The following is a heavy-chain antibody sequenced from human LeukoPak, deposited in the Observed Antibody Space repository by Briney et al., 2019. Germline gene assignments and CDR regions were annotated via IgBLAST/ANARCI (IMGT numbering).Heavy chain of an antibody. CDR2: INPNSGGT. CDR1: GYTFTGYY. J-gene: IGHJ4*02. CDR3: ARDLAEYYDSSGYYRDY. Sequence: GASVKVSCKASGYTFTGYYMHWVRQAPGQGLEWMGWINPNSGGTNYAQKFQGRVTMTRDTSISTAYMELSRLRSDDTAVYYCARDLAEYYDSSGYYRDYWGQGTLVTVSS. D-gene: IGHD3-22*01. V-gene: IGHV1-2*02.